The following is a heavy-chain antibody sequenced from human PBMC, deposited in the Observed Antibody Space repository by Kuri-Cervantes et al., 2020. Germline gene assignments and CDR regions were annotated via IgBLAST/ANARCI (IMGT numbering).Heavy chain of an antibody. V-gene: IGHV1-2*02. J-gene: IGHJ4*02. D-gene: IGHD4-17*01. CDR1: GYTFTGYY. Sequence: ASVKVSCKASGYTFTGYYMHWVRQAPGQGLEWMGWINPNSGGTNYAQKFQGRVTMTRDTSISTAYMELSRLRSDDTAVYYRASERTDGDYPDYWGQGTLVTVSS. CDR3: ASERTDGDYPDY. CDR2: INPNSGGT.